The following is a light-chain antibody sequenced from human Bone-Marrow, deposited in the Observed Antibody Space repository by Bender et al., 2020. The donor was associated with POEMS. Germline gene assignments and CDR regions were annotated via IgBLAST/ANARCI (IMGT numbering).Light chain of an antibody. Sequence: QSVLTQPPSASGSPGQSVTISCTGTSSDVGGSNFVSWYQQHPGKAPKLMIYEVNKRPSGVPDRFSGSRSGNTASLTVSGLQAEDEADYYCSSYAGNNNYVFGTGTDVTVL. CDR1: SSDVGGSNF. J-gene: IGLJ1*01. CDR2: EVN. V-gene: IGLV2-8*01. CDR3: SSYAGNNNYV.